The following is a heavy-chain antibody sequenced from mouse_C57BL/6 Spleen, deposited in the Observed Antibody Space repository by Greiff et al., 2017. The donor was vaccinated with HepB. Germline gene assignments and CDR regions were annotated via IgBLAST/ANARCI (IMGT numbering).Heavy chain of an antibody. CDR1: GYSITSGYY. CDR3: ARGYYKVFAY. Sequence: EVKLVESGPGLVKPSQSLSLTCSVTGYSITSGYYWNWIRQFPGNKLEWMGYISYDGSNNYNPSLKNRISITRDTSKNQFFLKLNSVTTEDTATYYCARGYYKVFAYWGQGTLVTVSA. J-gene: IGHJ3*01. D-gene: IGHD2-12*01. CDR2: ISYDGSN. V-gene: IGHV3-6*01.